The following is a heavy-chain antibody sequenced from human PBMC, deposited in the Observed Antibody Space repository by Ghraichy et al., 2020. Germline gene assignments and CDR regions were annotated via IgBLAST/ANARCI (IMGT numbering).Heavy chain of an antibody. D-gene: IGHD2-2*01. CDR3: AREDIVVVPAAMNWFDP. CDR2: IYYSGST. V-gene: IGHV4-39*01. Sequence: SETLSLTCTVSGGSISSSSYYWGWIRQPPGKGLEWIGSIYYSGSTYYNPSLKSRVTISGDTSKNQFSLKLSSVTAADTAVYYCAREDIVVVPAAMNWFDPWGQGTLVTVSS. J-gene: IGHJ5*02. CDR1: GGSISSSSYY.